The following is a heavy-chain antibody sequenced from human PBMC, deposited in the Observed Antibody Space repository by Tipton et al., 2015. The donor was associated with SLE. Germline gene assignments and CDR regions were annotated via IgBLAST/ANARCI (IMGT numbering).Heavy chain of an antibody. J-gene: IGHJ4*02. CDR2: FHPADSDV. V-gene: IGHV5-51*03. CDR1: GTNFANYW. CDR3: ARRHYSGSGASDY. D-gene: IGHD3-10*01. Sequence: VQLVQSGAELRKPGESLRISCQDSGTNFANYWLGWVRQMPGIGLEWVGIFHPADSDVRYGPSFQGRVTISADTSISTVYLQWRSLQASDTAMYYCARRHYSGSGASDYWGLGTLVTVSS.